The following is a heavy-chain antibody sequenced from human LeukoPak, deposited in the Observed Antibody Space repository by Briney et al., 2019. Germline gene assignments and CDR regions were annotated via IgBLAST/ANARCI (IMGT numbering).Heavy chain of an antibody. J-gene: IGHJ4*02. Sequence: SSETLSLTCTVSGGSVSSSSHYWGWIRQPPGKGLEWIASIYYSGSTSYNPSLKSRVTISVDTSKNQFSLKLSSVTAADTAVYYCASGDFWSGYSDYWGQGTLVTVSS. D-gene: IGHD3-3*01. CDR3: ASGDFWSGYSDY. CDR1: GGSVSSSSHY. CDR2: IYYSGST. V-gene: IGHV4-39*07.